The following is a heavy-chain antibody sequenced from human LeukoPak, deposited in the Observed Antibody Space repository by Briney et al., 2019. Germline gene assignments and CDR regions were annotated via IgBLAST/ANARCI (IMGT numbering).Heavy chain of an antibody. Sequence: SETLSLTCTVSGGSISSYYSSWIRHPPEKGREWIGYIYYSESTNYNPSLKSRVTISVDTSKNQFSLKQSSVTAADTAVYYCARVFYDILSPGVGFDIWGQGTMVTVSS. CDR1: GGSISSYY. D-gene: IGHD3-9*01. CDR2: IYYSEST. V-gene: IGHV4-59*01. CDR3: ARVFYDILSPGVGFDI. J-gene: IGHJ3*02.